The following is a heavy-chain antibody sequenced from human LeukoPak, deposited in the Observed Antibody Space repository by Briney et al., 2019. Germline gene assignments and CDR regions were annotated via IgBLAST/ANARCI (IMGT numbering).Heavy chain of an antibody. Sequence: PGGSLRPSCAASGFTFSSYAMSWVRQAPGKGLEWVSAISGSGGSTYYADSVKGRFTISRDDAKNSLYLQMNSLRAEDTAVYYCARVDDFWSGYYSFDYWGQGTLVTVSS. CDR3: ARVDDFWSGYYSFDY. V-gene: IGHV3-23*01. CDR1: GFTFSSYA. CDR2: ISGSGGST. J-gene: IGHJ4*02. D-gene: IGHD3-3*01.